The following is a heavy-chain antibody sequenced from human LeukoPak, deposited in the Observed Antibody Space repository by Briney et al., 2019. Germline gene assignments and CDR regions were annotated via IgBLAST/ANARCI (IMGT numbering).Heavy chain of an antibody. CDR3: ARNYDILTGYHRGYYMDV. CDR1: GGTFSSYA. V-gene: IGHV1-69*05. D-gene: IGHD3-9*01. Sequence: SVKVSCKASGGTFSSYAISWVRQAPGQGLGWMGRIIPIFGTANYAQKFQGRVTITTDESTSTAYMELSSLRSEDTAVYYCARNYDILTGYHRGYYMDVWGKGTTVTVSS. J-gene: IGHJ6*03. CDR2: IIPIFGTA.